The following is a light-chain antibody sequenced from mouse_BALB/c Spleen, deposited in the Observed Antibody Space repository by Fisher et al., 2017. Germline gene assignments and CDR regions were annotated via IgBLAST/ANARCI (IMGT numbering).Light chain of an antibody. J-gene: IGKJ5*01. CDR3: QQRSSYPPT. CDR1: SSVSY. V-gene: IGKV4-68*01. CDR2: LTS. Sequence: IVMTQSPALMSASPGEKVTMTCSASSSVSYMYWYQQKPRSSPKPWIYLTSNLASGVPARFSGSGSGTSYSLTISRMEAEDAATYYCQQRSSYPPTFGAGTKLELK.